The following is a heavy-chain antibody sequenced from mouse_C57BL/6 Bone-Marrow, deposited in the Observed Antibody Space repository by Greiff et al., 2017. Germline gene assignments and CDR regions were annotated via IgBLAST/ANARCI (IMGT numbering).Heavy chain of an antibody. V-gene: IGHV1-26*01. J-gene: IGHJ1*03. CDR2: LNPNNGGT. CDR3: ARWGYFDV. Sequence: VQLQQSGPELVKPGASVKISCKASGYTFTDSYMTWVKQSHGKSLEWIGDLNPNNGGTSYNQKFKGKATLTVEKSSSTAYMWLRSLTSEDSAVYYCARWGYFDVWGTGTTVTVSS. CDR1: GYTFTDSY.